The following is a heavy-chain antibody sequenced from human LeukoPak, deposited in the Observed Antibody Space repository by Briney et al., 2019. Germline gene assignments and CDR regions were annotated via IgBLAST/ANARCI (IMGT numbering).Heavy chain of an antibody. D-gene: IGHD3-3*01. CDR2: ISYDGSNK. CDR1: GFTFSSYA. CDR3: ARDLREWTVLYYYGMDV. V-gene: IGHV3-30-3*01. J-gene: IGHJ6*02. Sequence: PGGSLRLSCAASGFTFSSYAMHWVRQAPGKGLEWVAVISYDGSNKYYADSVKGRFTISRDNSKNTLYLQMNSLRAEDTAVYYCARDLREWTVLYYYGMDVWGQGTTVTVSS.